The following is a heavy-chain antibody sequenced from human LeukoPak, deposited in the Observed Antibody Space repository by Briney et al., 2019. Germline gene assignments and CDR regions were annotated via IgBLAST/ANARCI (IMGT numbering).Heavy chain of an antibody. CDR1: GYTFTGYY. CDR3: ARTHRTGDLYSYYYYGMDV. Sequence: ASVKVSCKASGYTFTGYYMHWVRQAPGQGLEWMGWINPNSGGTNYAQKFQGRVTMTRDTSISTAYMELSRLRSDDTAVYYCARTHRTGDLYSYYYYGMDVWGQGTTVNVSS. J-gene: IGHJ6*02. CDR2: INPNSGGT. D-gene: IGHD7-27*01. V-gene: IGHV1-2*02.